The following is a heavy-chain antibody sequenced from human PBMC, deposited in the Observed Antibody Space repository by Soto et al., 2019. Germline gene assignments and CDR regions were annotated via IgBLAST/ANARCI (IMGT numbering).Heavy chain of an antibody. V-gene: IGHV1-8*01. Sequence: ASVKVSCKASGYLFTSSDINWVRQATGQGLEWMGWLNPTTGNTGYAQNFQGRVTMTGNTSISTAYMELSSLKSEDTAMYYCTRGRIMITFEGVIVTKVGSHFDYWGQG. CDR3: TRGRIMITFEGVIVTKVGSHFDY. D-gene: IGHD3-16*02. J-gene: IGHJ4*02. CDR2: LNPTTGNT. CDR1: GYLFTSSD.